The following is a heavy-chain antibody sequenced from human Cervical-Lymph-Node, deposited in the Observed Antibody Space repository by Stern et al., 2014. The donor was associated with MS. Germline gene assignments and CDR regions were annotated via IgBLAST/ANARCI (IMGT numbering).Heavy chain of an antibody. CDR3: AREGAGYCSGGSCYSGEYFQH. D-gene: IGHD2-15*01. J-gene: IGHJ1*01. Sequence: VQLVESGAEVKKPGASVKVSCKASGYTFTSYGISWVRQAPGQGLEWMGWISAYNGKTNYAQKLQGRVTMTTDTSTSTAYMELRSLRSDDTAVYYCAREGAGYCSGGSCYSGEYFQHWGQGTLVTVSS. CDR2: ISAYNGKT. V-gene: IGHV1-18*04. CDR1: GYTFTSYG.